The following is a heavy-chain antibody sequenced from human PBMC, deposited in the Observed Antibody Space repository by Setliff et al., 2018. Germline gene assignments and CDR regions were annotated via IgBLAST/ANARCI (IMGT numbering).Heavy chain of an antibody. CDR3: ARGPLDFVVTPAAAKFDY. D-gene: IGHD2-2*01. CDR1: GYTFTSYG. CDR2: INA. V-gene: IGHV1-18*01. Sequence: ASVKVSCKSSGYTFTSYGINWARQAPGQGLEWMGWINAYAQKFQGRVTMTIDTLTSTAYMELRSLRSDDTAVYYCARGPLDFVVTPAAAKFDYWGQGTLVTVSS. J-gene: IGHJ4*02.